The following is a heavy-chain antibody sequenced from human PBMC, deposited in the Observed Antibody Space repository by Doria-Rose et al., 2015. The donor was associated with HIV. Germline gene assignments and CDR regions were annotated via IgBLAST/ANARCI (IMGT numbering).Heavy chain of an antibody. J-gene: IGHJ4*02. Sequence: QVQLQESGPGLVRPSQTLSLTRTVSGDSISSGDSFWSWIRQPPGKGPEWIGYISSSGTTYYYPSLRGRLTISLDAPKNQFTLNLISVTAADTAVYYCARARNYGFPHFFDFWGQGTLVTVSS. V-gene: IGHV4-30-4*01. D-gene: IGHD3-10*01. CDR2: ISSSGTT. CDR1: GDSISSGDSF. CDR3: ARARNYGFPHFFDF.